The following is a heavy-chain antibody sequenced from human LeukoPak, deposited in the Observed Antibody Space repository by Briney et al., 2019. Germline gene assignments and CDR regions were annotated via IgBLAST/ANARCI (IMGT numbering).Heavy chain of an antibody. V-gene: IGHV3-7*01. J-gene: IGHJ5*02. D-gene: IGHD3-10*01. CDR3: AVNSNSGTYPT. CDR1: GFTFSSYW. Sequence: GGSLRLSCAASGFTFSSYWMSWVRQAPGKGLEWVANIKQDGSEKTYVDSVKGRFTISRDNAKNSPYMQMNSLRGEDTAVYYCAVNSNSGTYPTWGQGTLVTVSS. CDR2: IKQDGSEK.